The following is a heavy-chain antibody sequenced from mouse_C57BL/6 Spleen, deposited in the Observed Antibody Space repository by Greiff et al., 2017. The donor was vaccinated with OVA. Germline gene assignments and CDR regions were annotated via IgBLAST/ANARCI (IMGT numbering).Heavy chain of an antibody. CDR2: INPNNGGT. Sequence: VQLQQSGPELVKPGASVKISCKASGYTFTDYYMNWVKQSHGKSLEWIGDINPNNGGTSYNQKFKGKATLTVDKSSSTAYMELRSLTSEDSAVYYCARDDDYGEGYAMDYWGQGTSVTVSS. CDR1: GYTFTDYY. J-gene: IGHJ4*01. CDR3: ARDDDYGEGYAMDY. V-gene: IGHV1-26*01. D-gene: IGHD2-4*01.